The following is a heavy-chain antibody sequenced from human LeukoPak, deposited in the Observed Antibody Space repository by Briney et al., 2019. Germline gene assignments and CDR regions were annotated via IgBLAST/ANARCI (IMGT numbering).Heavy chain of an antibody. Sequence: GGSLRLSCAASGFTFSSYWMHWVRQAPGKGLVWVSRINSDGSITSYADSVTGRFTISRDNAKNTLYLQMNSLRAEDTAVYYCARVVGGNSPFDYWGQGTLVTVSS. V-gene: IGHV3-74*01. CDR2: INSDGSIT. J-gene: IGHJ4*02. D-gene: IGHD4-23*01. CDR3: ARVVGGNSPFDY. CDR1: GFTFSSYW.